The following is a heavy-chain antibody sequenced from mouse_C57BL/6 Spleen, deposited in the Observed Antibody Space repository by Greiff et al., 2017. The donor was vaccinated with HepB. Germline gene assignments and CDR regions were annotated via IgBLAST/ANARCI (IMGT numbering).Heavy chain of an antibody. CDR2: IHPNSGST. J-gene: IGHJ1*03. Sequence: QVQLQQPGAELVKPGASVKLSCKASGYTFTSYWMHWVKQRPGQGLEWIGMIHPNSGSTNYNEKFKSKATLTVDKSSSTAYMQLSSLTSEDSAVYYCARDDGCGYFDVWGTGTTVTVSS. CDR3: ARDDGCGYFDV. V-gene: IGHV1-64*01. D-gene: IGHD2-3*01. CDR1: GYTFTSYW.